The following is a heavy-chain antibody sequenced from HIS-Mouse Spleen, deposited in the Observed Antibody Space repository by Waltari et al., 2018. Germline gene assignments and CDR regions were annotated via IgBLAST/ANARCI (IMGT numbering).Heavy chain of an antibody. CDR1: GFPLSSCA. CDR3: ARDSITIFGVPYTPDAFDI. D-gene: IGHD3-3*01. J-gene: IGHJ3*02. CDR2: ISYDGSNK. Sequence: VQLVESGGGVVQPGRSRGLSLAAPGFPLSSCAMHWVRGAPGKGLEWVAVISYDGSNKYYADSVKGRFTISRDNSKNTLYLQMNSLRAEDTAVYYCARDSITIFGVPYTPDAFDIWGQGTMVTVSS. V-gene: IGHV3-30-3*01.